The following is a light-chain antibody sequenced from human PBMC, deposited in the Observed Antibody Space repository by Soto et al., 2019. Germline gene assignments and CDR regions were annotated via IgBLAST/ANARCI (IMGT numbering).Light chain of an antibody. Sequence: QSVLTQSPSASASLGASVKLTCTLSSGHSNYAIAWHQQQPEKGPRYLMNLNSDGSHTKGDGIPDRFSGSSSGAERYVTISSLQSEDEADYYCQTWGTGIHVVFGGGTKLTVL. CDR3: QTWGTGIHVV. CDR2: LNSDGSH. CDR1: SGHSNYA. V-gene: IGLV4-69*01. J-gene: IGLJ2*01.